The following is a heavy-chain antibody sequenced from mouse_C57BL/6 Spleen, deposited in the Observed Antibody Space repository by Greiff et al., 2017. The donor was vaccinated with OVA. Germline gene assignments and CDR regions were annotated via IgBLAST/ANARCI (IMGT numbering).Heavy chain of an antibody. Sequence: VHLVESGAELVKPGASVKMSCKASGYTFTTYPIEWMKQNHGKSLEWIGNFHPYNDDTKYNEKFKGKATLTVEKSSSTVYLELSRLTSDDSAVYYCARKRDDYDEGFAYWGQGTLVTVSA. V-gene: IGHV1-47*01. D-gene: IGHD2-4*01. CDR1: GYTFTTYP. CDR3: ARKRDDYDEGFAY. CDR2: FHPYNDDT. J-gene: IGHJ3*01.